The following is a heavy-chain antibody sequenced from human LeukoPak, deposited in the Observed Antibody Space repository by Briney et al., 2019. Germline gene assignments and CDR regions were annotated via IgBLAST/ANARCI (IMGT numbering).Heavy chain of an antibody. V-gene: IGHV1-46*01. CDR1: GYTFTSYY. D-gene: IGHD3-3*01. CDR3: ARQREYYDFWSGLDAFDI. CDR2: INPSGGST. Sequence: ASVKVSCKASGYTFTSYYMHWVRQAPGQGLEWMGIINPSGGSTSYAQKFQGRVTMTRDMSTSTVYMELSSLRAEDTAVYYCARQREYYDFWSGLDAFDIWGQGTMVTVSS. J-gene: IGHJ3*02.